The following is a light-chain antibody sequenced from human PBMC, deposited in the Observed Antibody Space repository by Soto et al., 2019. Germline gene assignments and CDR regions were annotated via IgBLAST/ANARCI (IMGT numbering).Light chain of an antibody. V-gene: IGKV1-33*01. CDR2: DAS. J-gene: IGKJ3*01. Sequence: DIQMTQSPSSLSASVGDTVAITCRASQTITFYLNWYQQKLGKAPKLLIYDASNLETGVPSRFSGSGSGTHFTFTITSLQPEDSATYYCQHFDNLPLSFGPGTKVHIK. CDR3: QHFDNLPLS. CDR1: QTITFY.